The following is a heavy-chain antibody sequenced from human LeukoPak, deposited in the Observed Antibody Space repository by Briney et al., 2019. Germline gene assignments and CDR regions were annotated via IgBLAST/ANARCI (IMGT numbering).Heavy chain of an antibody. Sequence: PGGSLRLSCAASGFTVSSYYMNWVRQALGKELEWVSVIYTGGGRYYADSVRGRFTISRDTSKNMVFLQMNSLRVEDTAVYYCARGIDYWGRGTLVTVSS. CDR3: ARGIDY. J-gene: IGHJ4*02. V-gene: IGHV3-53*01. CDR2: IYTGGGR. CDR1: GFTVSSYY.